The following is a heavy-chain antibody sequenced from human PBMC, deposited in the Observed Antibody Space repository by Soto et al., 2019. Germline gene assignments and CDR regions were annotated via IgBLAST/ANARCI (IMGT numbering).Heavy chain of an antibody. D-gene: IGHD2-2*01. CDR3: ARDFVSTQDKGVLLD. V-gene: IGHV4-30-4*01. Sequence: QVQLQESGPGLVKPSQTLSLTCTVSGGSISSGDYYWSWIRQPPGKGLEWIGYIYYSGSTYYNPSLKSRVTISVDTSKNQFSLKLSSVTAADTAVYYYARDFVSTQDKGVLLDWGQGTLFTVSS. CDR1: GGSISSGDYY. CDR2: IYYSGST. J-gene: IGHJ4*02.